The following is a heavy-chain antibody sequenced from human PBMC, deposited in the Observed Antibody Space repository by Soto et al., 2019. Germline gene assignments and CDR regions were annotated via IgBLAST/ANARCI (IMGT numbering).Heavy chain of an antibody. CDR1: GYTFTSYG. CDR2: ISAYNGNT. CDR3: ARVARYYDSRGYYVKSDYYGMDV. V-gene: IGHV1-18*01. J-gene: IGHJ6*02. D-gene: IGHD3-22*01. Sequence: ASVKVSCKASGYTFTSYGISWVRQAPGQGLEWMGWISAYNGNTNYAQKLQGRVTMTTDTSTSTAYMELRSLRSDDTAVYYCARVARYYDSRGYYVKSDYYGMDVWGQGTTVTV.